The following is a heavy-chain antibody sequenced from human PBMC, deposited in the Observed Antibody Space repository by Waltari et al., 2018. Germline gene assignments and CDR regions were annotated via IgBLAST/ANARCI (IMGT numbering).Heavy chain of an antibody. D-gene: IGHD3-9*01. CDR2: IKQDGSEK. CDR3: ARDFDNDAFDI. V-gene: IGHV3-7*01. Sequence: EVQLVESGGGLVQPGGSLRLSCAASGFTFSGYRWSWVRQAPGKGRDWVDNIKQDGSEKYYVDSVKGRFTISRDNAKNSLYLQMNSLRAEDTAVYYCARDFDNDAFDIWGQGTMVTVSS. CDR1: GFTFSGYR. J-gene: IGHJ3*02.